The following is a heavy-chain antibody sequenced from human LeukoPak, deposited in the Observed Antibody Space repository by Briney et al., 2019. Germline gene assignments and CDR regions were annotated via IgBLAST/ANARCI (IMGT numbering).Heavy chain of an antibody. Sequence: GGSLRLSCAAPGFTFSSYSMNWVRQAPGKGLEWVSSISSSSSYIYYADSVKGRFTISRDNAKNSLYLQMNSLRAEDTAVYYCARPTRERWLQRDAFDIWGQGTMVTVSS. J-gene: IGHJ3*02. V-gene: IGHV3-21*01. CDR2: ISSSSSYI. D-gene: IGHD5-24*01. CDR3: ARPTRERWLQRDAFDI. CDR1: GFTFSSYS.